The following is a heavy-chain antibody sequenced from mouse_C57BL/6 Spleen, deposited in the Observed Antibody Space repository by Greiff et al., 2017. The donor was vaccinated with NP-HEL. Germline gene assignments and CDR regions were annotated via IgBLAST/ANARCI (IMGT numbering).Heavy chain of an antibody. Sequence: EVQLQQSGPELVKPGASVKISCKASGYTFTDYYMNWVKQSHGKSLEWIGDINPNNGGTSYNQKFKGKATLTVDKSSSTAYMELRSRTSEDSAVYYCARRGDYAGFDYWGQGTTLTVSS. CDR2: INPNNGGT. J-gene: IGHJ2*01. V-gene: IGHV1-26*01. D-gene: IGHD2-4*01. CDR3: ARRGDYAGFDY. CDR1: GYTFTDYY.